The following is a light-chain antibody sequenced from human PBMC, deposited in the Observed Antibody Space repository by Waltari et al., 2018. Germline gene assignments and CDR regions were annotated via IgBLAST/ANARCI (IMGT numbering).Light chain of an antibody. V-gene: IGLV2-8*01. Sequence: QSALTQPPSASGSPGQSVTISCTGTSSDVGGYNYVSWYQHHPGKAPKLMIYEVSKRPPGGPVRFSGSKSGNTASLTVSGRQAEDEADYYCSSYAGSNNLGVFGTGTKVTVL. CDR2: EVS. CDR1: SSDVGGYNY. J-gene: IGLJ1*01. CDR3: SSYAGSNNLGV.